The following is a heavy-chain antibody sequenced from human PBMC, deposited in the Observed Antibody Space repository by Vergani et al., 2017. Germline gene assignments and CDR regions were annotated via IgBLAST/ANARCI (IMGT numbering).Heavy chain of an antibody. CDR1: GFTFDDYA. D-gene: IGHD2-21*02. CDR2: ISWISGSI. V-gene: IGHV3-9*01. CDR3: AKAVVTALDY. Sequence: EVQLVESGGGLVQPGRSLRLSCAASGFTFDDYAMHWVRQAPGKGLEWGSGISWISGSIGYADSVKGRFTISRDNAKNSLYLQMNSLRAEDTALYYCAKAVVTALDYWGQGTLVTVSS. J-gene: IGHJ4*02.